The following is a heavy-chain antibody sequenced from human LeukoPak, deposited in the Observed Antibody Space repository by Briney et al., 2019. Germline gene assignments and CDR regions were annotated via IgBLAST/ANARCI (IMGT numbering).Heavy chain of an antibody. CDR3: ASGYYREYAFDI. Sequence: SQTLSLTCAVSGGSISSGGYSWSWIRQPPGKGLEWIGYIYHSGSTYYNPCLKSRVTISVDRRKNQFSLKLSSVTAADTAVYYWASGYYREYAFDIWGQGTMVTVSS. V-gene: IGHV4-30-2*01. CDR1: GGSISSGGYS. D-gene: IGHD2-2*03. CDR2: IYHSGST. J-gene: IGHJ3*02.